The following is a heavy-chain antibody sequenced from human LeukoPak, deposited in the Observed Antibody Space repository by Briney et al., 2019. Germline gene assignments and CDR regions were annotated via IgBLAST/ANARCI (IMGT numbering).Heavy chain of an antibody. V-gene: IGHV3-21*01. Sequence: GGSLRLSCAASGFTFSSYAMSWVRQAPGKGLEWVSSISSSSSYIYYADSVKGRFTISRDNAKNSLYLQMNSLRAEDTAVYYCARAYTYSSSWYDYWGQGTLVTVSS. CDR3: ARAYTYSSSWYDY. CDR1: GFTFSSYA. CDR2: ISSSSSYI. J-gene: IGHJ4*02. D-gene: IGHD6-13*01.